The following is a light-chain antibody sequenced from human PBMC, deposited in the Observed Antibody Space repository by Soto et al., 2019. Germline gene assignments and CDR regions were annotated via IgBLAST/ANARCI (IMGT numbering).Light chain of an antibody. CDR2: DVT. J-gene: IGLJ3*02. CDR1: SSDVGGYNY. Sequence: QSALTQPRSVSGSPGQSVSISCTGTSSDVGGYNYVSWYQHHPGKAPTVMIYDVTKRPSGVPDRFSGSKSGTSASLAISGLQSEDEADYSCSAWDDSLNGWVFGGGTKVTVL. V-gene: IGLV2-11*01. CDR3: SAWDDSLNGWV.